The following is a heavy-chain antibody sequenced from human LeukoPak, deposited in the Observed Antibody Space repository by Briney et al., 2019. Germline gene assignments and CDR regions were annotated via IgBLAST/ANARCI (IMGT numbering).Heavy chain of an antibody. CDR1: GFTFSSYG. CDR2: ISYDGSNK. CDR3: ARQTRNYAGMDV. D-gene: IGHD2-2*01. Sequence: GRSLRLSCAASGFTFSSYGMHWVRQAPGKGLEWVAVISYDGSNKYYADSVKGRFTISRDNSKNTLYLQMNSLRAEDTAVYYCARQTRNYAGMDVWGKGTTVTVSS. J-gene: IGHJ6*04. V-gene: IGHV3-30*03.